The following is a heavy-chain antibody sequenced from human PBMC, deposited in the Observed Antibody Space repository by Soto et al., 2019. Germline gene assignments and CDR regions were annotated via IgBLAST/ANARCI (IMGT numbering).Heavy chain of an antibody. Sequence: GGSLRLSCAASGFTFDDYAMHWVRQAPGKGLEWVSGISWNSGSIGYADSVKGRFTISRDNAKNSLYLQMNSLRAEDTALYYCGCGQKTGYSHKQFDYWGQGTLVTVSS. CDR2: ISWNSGSI. CDR1: GFTFDDYA. CDR3: GCGQKTGYSHKQFDY. D-gene: IGHD6-13*01. V-gene: IGHV3-9*01. J-gene: IGHJ4*02.